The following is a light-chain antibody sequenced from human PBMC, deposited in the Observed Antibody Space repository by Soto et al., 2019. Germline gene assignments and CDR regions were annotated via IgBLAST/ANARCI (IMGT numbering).Light chain of an antibody. CDR3: SSYAGSNKPFV. V-gene: IGLV2-8*01. Sequence: QSALTQPTSASGSPGQSVTISCTGTSSDVGGYNYVSWYQQHPGKAPKLLIYEVSKRPSGVPDRFSGSKSGITASLTVSGLQAEDEADYYCSSYAGSNKPFVFGTGTKVTVL. CDR1: SSDVGGYNY. J-gene: IGLJ1*01. CDR2: EVS.